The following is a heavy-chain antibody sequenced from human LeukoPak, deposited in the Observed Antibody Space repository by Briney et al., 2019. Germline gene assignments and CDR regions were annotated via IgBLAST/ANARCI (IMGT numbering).Heavy chain of an antibody. V-gene: IGHV4-39*07. CDR2: IYYSGST. Sequence: SETLSLTCTVSGGSISSSSYYWGWIRQPPGKGLEWIGSIYYSGSTYYNPSLKSRVTISVDTSKNQFSLKLSSVTAADTAVYYCARLPTIFCPKDWGQGTLVTVSS. CDR3: ARLPTIFCPKD. J-gene: IGHJ4*02. CDR1: GGSISSSSYY. D-gene: IGHD3-9*01.